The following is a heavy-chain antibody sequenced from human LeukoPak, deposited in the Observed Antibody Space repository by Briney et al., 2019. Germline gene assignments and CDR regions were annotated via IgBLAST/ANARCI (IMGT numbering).Heavy chain of an antibody. CDR3: ARTTEGYCRGRSCYSYYYYMDV. CDR2: IYYSGST. D-gene: IGHD2-15*01. CDR1: GGSISSYY. Sequence: PSETLSLTCTVSGGSISSYYWSWIRQPPGKGPEWIGYIYYSGSTNYNPSLKSRVTISVDTSKNQFSLKLSSVTAADTAVYYCARTTEGYCRGRSCYSYYYYMDVWAKGPRSPSP. V-gene: IGHV4-59*01. J-gene: IGHJ6*03.